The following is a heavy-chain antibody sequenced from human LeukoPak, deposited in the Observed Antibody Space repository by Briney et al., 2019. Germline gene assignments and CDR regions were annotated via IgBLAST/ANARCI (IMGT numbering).Heavy chain of an antibody. V-gene: IGHV3-66*01. J-gene: IGHJ6*02. CDR1: GGSFSGYY. CDR3: ARVADGLDV. Sequence: PSETLSLTCAVYGGSFSGYYWSWVRQAPGTGLEWVSVIYSGGRTSYADSVKGRFITFRDNSKNTLYLQMNSLRAEDTALYYCARVADGLDVWGQGTTVTVSS. CDR2: IYSGGRT.